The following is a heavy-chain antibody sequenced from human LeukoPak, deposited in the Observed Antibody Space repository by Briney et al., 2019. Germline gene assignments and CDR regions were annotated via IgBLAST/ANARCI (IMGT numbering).Heavy chain of an antibody. J-gene: IGHJ4*02. D-gene: IGHD4-17*01. Sequence: SVKVSCKASGGTFSSYAISWVRQPPAQGLEWMGGIIPIFGTANYAQKFQGRVTITADESTSTAYMELSSLRSEDTAVYYCASTWYVYGDPNRPFDYWGQGTLVTVSS. CDR2: IIPIFGTA. CDR1: GGTFSSYA. V-gene: IGHV1-69*13. CDR3: ASTWYVYGDPNRPFDY.